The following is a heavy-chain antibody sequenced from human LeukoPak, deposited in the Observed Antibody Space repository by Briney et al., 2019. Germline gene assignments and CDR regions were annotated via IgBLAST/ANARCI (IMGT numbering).Heavy chain of an antibody. V-gene: IGHV3-33*08. CDR3: GREGFWSGSQAHFYGMDV. CDR1: GFTVSSNY. Sequence: GGSLRVSCAASGFTVSSNYMSWVRQAPGKGLEWVALIWYDGSKKNCGDSVKGRFTISRDNSKNTLYLEMNSMRAEDTAVYYCGREGFWSGSQAHFYGMDVWGQGTTVTVSS. D-gene: IGHD3-3*01. J-gene: IGHJ6*02. CDR2: IWYDGSKK.